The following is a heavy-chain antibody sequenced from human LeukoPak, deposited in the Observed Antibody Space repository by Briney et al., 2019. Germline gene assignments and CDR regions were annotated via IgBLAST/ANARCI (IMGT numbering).Heavy chain of an antibody. Sequence: GESLKISCKGSGYSFTSYWIGWVRQMPGKGLEWMGIIYPGDSDTRYSPSLQGQVTISADKSISTAYLQWSSLKASDTAMYYCASPAVAGTFYYGMDVWGQGTTVTVSS. J-gene: IGHJ6*02. V-gene: IGHV5-51*01. CDR2: IYPGDSDT. D-gene: IGHD6-19*01. CDR1: GYSFTSYW. CDR3: ASPAVAGTFYYGMDV.